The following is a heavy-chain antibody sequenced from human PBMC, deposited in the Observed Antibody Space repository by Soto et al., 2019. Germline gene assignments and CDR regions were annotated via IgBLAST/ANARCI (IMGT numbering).Heavy chain of an antibody. CDR1: GFTFSSYG. V-gene: IGHV3-30*18. Sequence: PGGSLRLSCAASGFTFSSYGMHWVRQAPGKGLEWVAVISYDGSNKYYADSVKGRFTISRDNSKNTLYLQMNSLRAEDTAVYYCAKDLADIVVVPAADGFDYWGQGTLVTVSS. D-gene: IGHD2-2*01. J-gene: IGHJ4*02. CDR2: ISYDGSNK. CDR3: AKDLADIVVVPAADGFDY.